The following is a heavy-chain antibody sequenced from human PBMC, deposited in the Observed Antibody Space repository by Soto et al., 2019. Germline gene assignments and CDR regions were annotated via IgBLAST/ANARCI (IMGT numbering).Heavy chain of an antibody. CDR2: ISGSGGSA. D-gene: IGHD6-19*01. CDR3: VRAGSGLYSRGSFDL. J-gene: IGHJ3*01. Sequence: QPXVSLSLFCASSGFSFINACMNWVRQAPGKGLECVSVISGSGGSAYYADSVQGRFTISRDNSKNTLYLQMNSLRAEDTAIYHCVRAGSGLYSRGSFDLWGRGTMVTV. CDR1: GFSFINAC. V-gene: IGHV3-23*01.